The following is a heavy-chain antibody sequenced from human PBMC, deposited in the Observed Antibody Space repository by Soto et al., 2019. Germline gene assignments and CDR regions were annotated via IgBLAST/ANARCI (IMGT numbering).Heavy chain of an antibody. CDR3: AKDPTLRLGELSFFDY. CDR1: GFTFSTFA. V-gene: IGHV3-23*01. CDR2: ISASGGAT. Sequence: PGGSLRLSCTASGFTFSTFAMDWVRQAPGKGLEWVSAISASGGATYYADSVKGRFTISRDNSKNTLFLQMYSLRAEDTAVYYCAKDPTLRLGELSFFDYWGQGTLVTVS. D-gene: IGHD3-16*02. J-gene: IGHJ4*02.